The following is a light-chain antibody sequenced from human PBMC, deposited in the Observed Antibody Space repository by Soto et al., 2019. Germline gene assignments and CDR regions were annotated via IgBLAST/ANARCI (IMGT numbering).Light chain of an antibody. CDR2: DVS. J-gene: IGLJ1*01. Sequence: QSVLTQPPALSRSPGQPITIFCTGPSRDFGGYNYVSWYQQHPGKAPKLMIYDVSNRPSGVSNRFSGSKSGNTASLTISGLQAEDEADYYCSSYTSSSTLVVFGTGTKVTVL. CDR3: SSYTSSSTLVV. V-gene: IGLV2-14*01. CDR1: SRDFGGYNY.